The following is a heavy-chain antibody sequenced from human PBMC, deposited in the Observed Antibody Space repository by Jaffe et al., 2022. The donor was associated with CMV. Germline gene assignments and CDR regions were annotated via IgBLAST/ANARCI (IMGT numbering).Heavy chain of an antibody. Sequence: EVQLLESGGGLVQPGGSLRLSCAASGFTFSSYAMSWVRQAPGKGLEWVSAISGSGGSTYYADSVKGRFTISRDNSKNTLYLQMNSLRAEDTAVYYCAKDVSQNIAVVHDAFDIWGQGTMVTVSS. CDR1: GFTFSSYA. CDR2: ISGSGGST. D-gene: IGHD6-19*01. V-gene: IGHV3-23*01. CDR3: AKDVSQNIAVVHDAFDI. J-gene: IGHJ3*02.